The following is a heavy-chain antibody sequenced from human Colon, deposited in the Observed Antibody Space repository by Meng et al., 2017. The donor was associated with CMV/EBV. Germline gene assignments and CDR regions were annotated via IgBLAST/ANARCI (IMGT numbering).Heavy chain of an antibody. D-gene: IGHD3-10*01. J-gene: IGHJ4*02. V-gene: IGHV3-30*02. Sequence: GESLKISCAASGFTFNTYGMNWIRQAPGKGLEWVAFIRYDGSNKYYADSVKGRFTMSRDNSKNTLYLQMDSLRPEDTALYYCANAWRGSSPPYFFDHWGQGTQVTVSS. CDR2: IRYDGSNK. CDR1: GFTFNTYG. CDR3: ANAWRGSSPPYFFDH.